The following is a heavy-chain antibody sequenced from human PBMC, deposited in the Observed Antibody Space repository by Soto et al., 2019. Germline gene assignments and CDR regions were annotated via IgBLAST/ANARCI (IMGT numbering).Heavy chain of an antibody. CDR2: ISAYNGNT. Sequence: QVQLVQSGAEVKKPGASVKVSCKASGYTFTSYGISWVRQAPGQGLEWMGWISAYNGNTNYAQKLQGRVTMTTDTSTSTAYMELRSLRSDDTAVYYCTTDKGAPSPFDNIWYTVALDYWGQGVLVTVSS. V-gene: IGHV1-18*01. CDR3: TTDKGAPSPFDNIWYTVALDY. CDR1: GYTFTSYG. J-gene: IGHJ4*02. D-gene: IGHD2-2*02.